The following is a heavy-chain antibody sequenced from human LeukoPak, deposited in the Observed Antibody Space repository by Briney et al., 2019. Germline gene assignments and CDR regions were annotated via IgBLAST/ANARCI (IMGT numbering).Heavy chain of an antibody. Sequence: GEPLKISCKGSGYSFTSYWISWVRQMPGKGLEWMGRIDPSDSYTNYSPSFQGHVTISADKSISTAYLQWSSLKASDTAMYYCARRYCSGGSCYSSFDYWGQGTLVTVSS. D-gene: IGHD2-15*01. CDR1: GYSFTSYW. J-gene: IGHJ4*02. CDR3: ARRYCSGGSCYSSFDY. CDR2: IDPSDSYT. V-gene: IGHV5-10-1*01.